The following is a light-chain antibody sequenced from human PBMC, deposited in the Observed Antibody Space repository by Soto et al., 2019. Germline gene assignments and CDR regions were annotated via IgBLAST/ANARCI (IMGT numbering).Light chain of an antibody. V-gene: IGKV3-20*01. J-gene: IGKJ1*01. CDR3: QHYGRSRT. Sequence: EIALTQSPGTLSLSPGERATLSCRASQSVSSSYLAWYQQKPGQAPRLLIYGASSRATGIPDRFSGSGSGTDFTLTISRMEPEDFAVYYCQHYGRSRTFGQGTKVDIK. CDR1: QSVSSSY. CDR2: GAS.